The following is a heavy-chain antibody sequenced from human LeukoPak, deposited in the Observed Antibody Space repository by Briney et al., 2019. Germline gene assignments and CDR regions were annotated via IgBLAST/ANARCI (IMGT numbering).Heavy chain of an antibody. J-gene: IGHJ6*02. D-gene: IGHD5-18*01. CDR3: ARVDTAMATYYYYYYGMDV. V-gene: IGHV3-30*03. CDR1: GFTFDNYW. Sequence: GGSLRLSCVASGFTFDNYWVHWVRQAPGKGLEWVAVISYDGSNKYYADSVKGRFTISRDNSKNTLYLQMNSLRAEDTAVYYCARVDTAMATYYYYYYGMDVWGQGTTVTVSS. CDR2: ISYDGSNK.